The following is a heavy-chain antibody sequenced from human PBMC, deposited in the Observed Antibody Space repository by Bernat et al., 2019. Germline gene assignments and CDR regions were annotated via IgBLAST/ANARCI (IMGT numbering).Heavy chain of an antibody. CDR3: AKARITMIVVVIHDAFDI. CDR2: ISGSGGST. V-gene: IGHV3-23*01. Sequence: EVQLLESGGGLVQPGGSLRLSCAASGFTFSSYAMSWVRQAPGKGLEWVSAISGSGGSTYYADSVKGRFTISRDNSKNTLYLQMNSLRAEDTAVYYCAKARITMIVVVIHDAFDIWGQGTMVTVSS. CDR1: GFTFSSYA. D-gene: IGHD3-22*01. J-gene: IGHJ3*02.